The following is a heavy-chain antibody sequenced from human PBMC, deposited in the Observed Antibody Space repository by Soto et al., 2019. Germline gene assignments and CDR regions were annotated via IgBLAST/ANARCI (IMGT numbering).Heavy chain of an antibody. V-gene: IGHV1-2*06. CDR2: MNLDTGGT. CDR3: ARDGNFARRGDSVAFDL. Sequence: QVQLVQSGAEVKKPGASVRVSCKASGYRFTNYYIHWVRQAPGQGLEWMGRMNLDTGGTTYAQKCQGRVTMTRDTSISTAYMEVTNLKSDDPAIYYCARDGNFARRGDSVAFDLWGQGTLVTVSS. D-gene: IGHD5-12*01. CDR1: GYRFTNYY. J-gene: IGHJ4*02.